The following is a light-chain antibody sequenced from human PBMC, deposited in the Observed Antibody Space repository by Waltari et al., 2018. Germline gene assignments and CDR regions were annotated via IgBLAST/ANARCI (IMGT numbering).Light chain of an antibody. CDR2: KAS. V-gene: IGKV1-5*03. Sequence: IQMPQSRSTLSVSVRDSVTMSGWDSQSNRTLLAWYQQKPGKAPKLLIYKASSLESGVPSRFSGSGSGTEFTLTISSLQADDVATYYCQQYNSYFLTFGGGTKVEI. CDR3: QQYNSYFLT. CDR1: QSNRTL. J-gene: IGKJ4*02.